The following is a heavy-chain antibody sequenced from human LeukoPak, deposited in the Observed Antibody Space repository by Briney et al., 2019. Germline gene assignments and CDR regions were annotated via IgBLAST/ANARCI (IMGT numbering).Heavy chain of an antibody. CDR2: INHSGST. CDR1: Y. J-gene: IGHJ4*02. CDR3: ARAFIMPLDY. Sequence: YXSWIRQPPGKGLEWIGEINHSGSTNYNPSLKSRVTISVDTSKNQFSLKLSSVTAADTAVYYCARAFIMPLDYWGQGTLVTVSS. V-gene: IGHV4-34*01. D-gene: IGHD2-2*01.